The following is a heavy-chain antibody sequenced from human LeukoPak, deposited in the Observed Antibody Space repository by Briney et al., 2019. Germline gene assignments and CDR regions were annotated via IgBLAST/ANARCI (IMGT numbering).Heavy chain of an antibody. V-gene: IGHV4-39*01. J-gene: IGHJ3*02. Sequence: PAETLSLTCTVSGGSIDRSTYYWGWIRQPPGKGLEWIGSIYYSGSTYYNPALKSRITMSIDTSKNQFSLKLSSVTAADTALYYCARGHHYRWPIWGQGATVTVSS. CDR2: IYYSGST. CDR1: GGSIDRSTYY. CDR3: ARGHHYRWPI. D-gene: IGHD1-26*01.